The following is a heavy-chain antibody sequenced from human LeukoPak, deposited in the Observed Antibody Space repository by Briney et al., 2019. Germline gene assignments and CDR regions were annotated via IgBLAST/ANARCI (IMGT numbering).Heavy chain of an antibody. Sequence: GGSLRLSCAASGFTVNSNYMNWVRQAPGKGLEWVSVLYSDGRTYYADSVKGRFTISRVTSKNTLYLQVNSLRAEDTAVYYCARGGGYYPIDYWGQGTLVTVTS. J-gene: IGHJ4*02. V-gene: IGHV3-53*01. D-gene: IGHD2-15*01. CDR3: ARGGGYYPIDY. CDR1: GFTVNSNY. CDR2: LYSDGRT.